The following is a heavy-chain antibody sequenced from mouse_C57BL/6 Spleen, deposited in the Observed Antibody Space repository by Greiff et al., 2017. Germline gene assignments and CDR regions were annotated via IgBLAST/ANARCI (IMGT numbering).Heavy chain of an antibody. Sequence: SGPELVKPGASVKMSCKASGYTFTDYNMHWVKQSHGKSLEWIGYINPNNGGTSYNQKFKGKATLTVNKSSSTAYMELRSLTSEDSAVYYCARSYYSNYYFDYWGQGTTLTVSS. CDR2: INPNNGGT. CDR3: ARSYYSNYYFDY. D-gene: IGHD2-5*01. CDR1: GYTFTDYN. J-gene: IGHJ2*01. V-gene: IGHV1-22*01.